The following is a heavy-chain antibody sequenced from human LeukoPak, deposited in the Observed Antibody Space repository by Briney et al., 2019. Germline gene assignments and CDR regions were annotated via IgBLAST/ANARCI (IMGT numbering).Heavy chain of an antibody. CDR1: GFTSSTYW. CDR2: IKQDGNEK. CDR3: ARGFDSRFFDK. J-gene: IGHJ4*02. D-gene: IGHD3-22*01. Sequence: GGSLRLSCAASGFTSSTYWMTWVRQAPGKGLGWVANIKQDGNEKYYVDSVKGRFTISRDNAKNSLYLQMNSLRAEDTAVYYCARGFDSRFFDKWGQGTLVTVSS. V-gene: IGHV3-7*01.